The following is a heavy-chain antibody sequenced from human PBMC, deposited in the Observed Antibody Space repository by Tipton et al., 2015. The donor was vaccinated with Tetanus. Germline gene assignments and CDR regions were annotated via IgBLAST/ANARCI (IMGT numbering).Heavy chain of an antibody. Sequence: SLRLSCAASGFTFSIYGMYWVRQAPGKGLEWVAFISYDGSTEYYAKSVKGRFTISRDNSQHTLYLQMNSLGPEDTAVYYCAKDLRYLSSWHDSWGQGALVTVSS. V-gene: IGHV3-30*18. CDR3: AKDLRYLSSWHDS. CDR1: GFTFSIYG. D-gene: IGHD6-13*01. CDR2: ISYDGSTE. J-gene: IGHJ5*01.